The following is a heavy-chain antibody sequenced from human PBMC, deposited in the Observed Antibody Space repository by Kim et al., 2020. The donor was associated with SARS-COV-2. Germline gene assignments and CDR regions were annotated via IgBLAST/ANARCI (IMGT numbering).Heavy chain of an antibody. D-gene: IGHD2-2*01. CDR2: ISYDGSNK. V-gene: IGHV3-30*04. CDR1: GFTFSSYA. CDR3: ARDRVSIVVVPAASTPRPGGVDY. J-gene: IGHJ4*02. Sequence: GGSLRLSCAASGFTFSSYAMHWVRQAPGKGLEWVAVISYDGSNKYYADSVKGRFTISRDNSKNTLYLQMNSLRAEDTAVYYCARDRVSIVVVPAASTPRPGGVDYWGQGTLVTVSS.